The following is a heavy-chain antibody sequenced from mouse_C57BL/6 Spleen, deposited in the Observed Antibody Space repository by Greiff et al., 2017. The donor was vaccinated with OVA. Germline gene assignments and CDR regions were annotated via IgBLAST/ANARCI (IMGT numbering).Heavy chain of an antibody. V-gene: IGHV1-50*01. CDR2: IDPSDSYT. CDR1: GYTFTSYW. J-gene: IGHJ4*01. D-gene: IGHD2-4*01. Sequence: QVQLQQPGAELVKPGASVKLSCKASGYTFTSYWMQWVKQRPGQGLEWIGEIDPSDSYTNYNQKFKGKATLTVDTSSSTAYMQLSSLTSEDSAVYYCARSGPPMITTGYAMDYWGQGTSVTVSS. CDR3: ARSGPPMITTGYAMDY.